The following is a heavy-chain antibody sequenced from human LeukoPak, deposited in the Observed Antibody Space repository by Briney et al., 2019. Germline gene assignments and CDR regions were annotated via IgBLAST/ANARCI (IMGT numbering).Heavy chain of an antibody. D-gene: IGHD3-22*01. CDR1: GFRFSNYA. J-gene: IGHJ4*02. CDR2: IGGSGSST. V-gene: IGHV3-23*01. CDR3: ARLGLGYDSSGYYLD. Sequence: GGSLRLSCAASGFRFSNYAMSWVRQAPGKGLEWVSGIGGSGSSTYYADSVKGRFTISRDNAKNSLYLQMNSLRAEDTAVYYCARLGLGYDSSGYYLDWGQGTLVTVSS.